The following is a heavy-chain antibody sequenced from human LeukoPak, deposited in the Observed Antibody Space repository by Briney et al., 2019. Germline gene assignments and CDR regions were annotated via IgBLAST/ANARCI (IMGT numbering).Heavy chain of an antibody. CDR3: ARASSGWYGVNY. D-gene: IGHD6-19*01. CDR1: GGSISSYY. CDR2: IYYSGST. J-gene: IGHJ4*02. V-gene: IGHV4-59*01. Sequence: SSETLSLTCTVSGGSISSYYWSWIRQPPGKGLEWIGDIYYSGSTNYNPSLKSRVTISVDTSKNQFSLKLSSVTAADTAVYYCARASSGWYGVNYWGQGTLVTVSS.